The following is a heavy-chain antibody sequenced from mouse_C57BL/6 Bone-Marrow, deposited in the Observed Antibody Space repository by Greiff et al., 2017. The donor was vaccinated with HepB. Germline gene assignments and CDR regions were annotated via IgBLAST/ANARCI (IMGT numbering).Heavy chain of an antibody. J-gene: IGHJ3*01. V-gene: IGHV5-2*01. D-gene: IGHD2-2*01. Sequence: EVKLMESGGGLVQPGESLKLSCASTEYEFPSHDMSWVRKTPEKRLELVAAINSDGGSTYYPATMESRFIISRDNTTNTLYLQLSSLRSEDTALSYACKVKTSRFAYWGQGTLVTVSA. CDR2: INSDGGST. CDR1: EYEFPSHD. CDR3: CKVKTSRFAY.